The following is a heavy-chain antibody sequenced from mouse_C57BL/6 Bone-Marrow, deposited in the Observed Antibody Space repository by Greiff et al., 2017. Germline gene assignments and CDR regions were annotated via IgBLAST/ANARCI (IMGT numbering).Heavy chain of an antibody. Sequence: QVQLQQSGAELVRPGTSVKVSCKASGYAFTNYLIEWVKQRPGQGLEWIGVINPGSGGKNYNEKFKGKATLTADKSSSTAYMQLSSLTSEDSAVYFCARGNWAWFAYWGQGTLVTVSA. J-gene: IGHJ3*01. D-gene: IGHD4-1*01. CDR2: INPGSGGK. CDR3: ARGNWAWFAY. V-gene: IGHV1-54*01. CDR1: GYAFTNYL.